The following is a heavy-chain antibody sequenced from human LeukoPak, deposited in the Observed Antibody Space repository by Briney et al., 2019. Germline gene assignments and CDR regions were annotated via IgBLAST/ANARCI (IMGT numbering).Heavy chain of an antibody. CDR2: IYYSGST. Sequence: PSETLSLTCTVSGGSISSYYWSWIRQPPGKGLEWIGYIYYSGSTNYNPSLKSRVTISVDTSKNQFSLKLSSVTAADTAVYYCARDEYGDYPSYWGQGTLVTVSS. CDR1: GGSISSYY. V-gene: IGHV4-59*12. CDR3: ARDEYGDYPSY. J-gene: IGHJ4*02. D-gene: IGHD4-17*01.